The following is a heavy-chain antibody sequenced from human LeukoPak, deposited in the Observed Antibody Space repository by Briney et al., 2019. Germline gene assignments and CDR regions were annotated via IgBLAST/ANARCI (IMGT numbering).Heavy chain of an antibody. CDR3: ARDAIYGDGDY. D-gene: IGHD2-2*02. J-gene: IGHJ4*02. V-gene: IGHV3-48*01. CDR1: GFTFSSYS. Sequence: PGGSLRLSCAASGFTFSSYSMNWVRQAPGNGLEWVSYISSSSSTIYYADSVKGRFTISRDNAKNSLYLQMNSLRAEDTAVYYCARDAIYGDGDYWGQGTLVTVSS. CDR2: ISSSSSTI.